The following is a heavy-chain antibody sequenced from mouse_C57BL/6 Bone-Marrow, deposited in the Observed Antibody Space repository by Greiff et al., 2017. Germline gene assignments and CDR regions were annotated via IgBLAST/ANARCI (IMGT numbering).Heavy chain of an antibody. J-gene: IGHJ3*01. D-gene: IGHD2-12*01. Sequence: VQLQQSGAELVRPGASVKLSCTASGFNIKDAYMHWVKQRPEQGLEWIGWIDPENGDTEYASKFQGQATITADTSSNTAYLQLSSLTSEDTAVDYCTELLLFAYWGQGTLVTVSA. CDR3: TELLLFAY. CDR2: IDPENGDT. CDR1: GFNIKDAY. V-gene: IGHV14-4*01.